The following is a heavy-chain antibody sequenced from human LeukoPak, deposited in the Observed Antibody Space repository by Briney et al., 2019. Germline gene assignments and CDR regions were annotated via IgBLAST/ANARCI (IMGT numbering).Heavy chain of an antibody. V-gene: IGHV4-34*01. J-gene: IGHJ4*02. CDR3: ARGSIWDYGDYRHGELDY. Sequence: SETLSLTCAVYGGSFSGYYWSWIPQPPGKPLEGCGEINHSGSTNYNPSLKSRVTISVDTSKNQFSLKLSSVTAADTAVYYCARGSIWDYGDYRHGELDYWGQGTLVTVSS. CDR2: INHSGST. D-gene: IGHD4-17*01. CDR1: GGSFSGYY.